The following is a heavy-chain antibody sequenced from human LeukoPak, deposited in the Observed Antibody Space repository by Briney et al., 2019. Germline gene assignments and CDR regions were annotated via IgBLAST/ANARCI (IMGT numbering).Heavy chain of an antibody. Sequence: GESLKISCKGSGYSFTTYWIGWVRQMPGKGLEWMGIIYPGDSDTKYSPSFQGQVIMSVDTSISTAYLQWSSLRPSDTAIYYCARGYSTSWYNYWGQGALVTVSS. D-gene: IGHD6-13*01. J-gene: IGHJ4*02. CDR3: ARGYSTSWYNY. V-gene: IGHV5-51*01. CDR1: GYSFTTYW. CDR2: IYPGDSDT.